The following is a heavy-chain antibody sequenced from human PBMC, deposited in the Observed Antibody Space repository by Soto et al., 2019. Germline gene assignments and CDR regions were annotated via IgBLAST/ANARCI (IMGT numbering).Heavy chain of an antibody. CDR1: EFTFRSYW. V-gene: IGHV3-74*01. Sequence: PGGSLRLSCAASEFTFRSYWMHWVRQSPGKRLVWVSRISGDGSSTNYADSVKGRFAISRDNAKNTVYLQIDSLRAEDTAVYYCARSLPGTYGAFDLWGQGTMVTVSS. CDR2: ISGDGSST. J-gene: IGHJ3*01. CDR3: ARSLPGTYGAFDL. D-gene: IGHD1-7*01.